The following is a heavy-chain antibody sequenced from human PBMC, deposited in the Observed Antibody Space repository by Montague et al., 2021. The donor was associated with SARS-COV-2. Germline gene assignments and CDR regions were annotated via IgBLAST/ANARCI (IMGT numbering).Heavy chain of an antibody. V-gene: IGHV4-39*02. J-gene: IGHJ6*02. CDR2: ISYSGTT. CDR1: GGSIATFPYN. CDR3: AGDDIVLQGVTKGMDV. Sequence: SETLSLTCTVSGGSIATFPYNWGWIRRPPGKGLEWIATISYSGTTYYSPSLQSRATLSMDMSTNQFSLRLTSMTAADTAVYFCAGDDIVLQGVTKGMDVWGQGTTVTVSS. D-gene: IGHD3-10*01.